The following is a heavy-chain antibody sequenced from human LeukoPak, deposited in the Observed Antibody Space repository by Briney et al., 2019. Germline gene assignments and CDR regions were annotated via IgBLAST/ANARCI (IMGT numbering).Heavy chain of an antibody. V-gene: IGHV4-34*01. CDR3: ASRSSDGYNPH. CDR2: INHSGST. D-gene: IGHD5-24*01. Sequence: PSGTLSLTCAVYGGSFSGYYWSWIRQPPGKGLEWIGEINHSGSTNYNPSLKSRVTISTDTSKNQFSLKLSSVTAADTAVYYCASRSSDGYNPHWGQGTLVTVSS. J-gene: IGHJ4*02. CDR1: GGSFSGYY.